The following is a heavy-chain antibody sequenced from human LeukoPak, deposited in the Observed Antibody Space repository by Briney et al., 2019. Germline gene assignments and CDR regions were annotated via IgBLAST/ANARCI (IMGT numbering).Heavy chain of an antibody. V-gene: IGHV4-59*01. J-gene: IGHJ4*02. D-gene: IGHD3-22*01. CDR1: GGSITNYY. Sequence: SETLSPTCTVSGGSITNYYWSWIRQPPGKGLEWIGYIYYSGSTNYNPSLKSRLTISIDTSKNQFSLKLSSVTAADTAVYYCARGDYDSSDYFYPIDYWGQGTLVPVSS. CDR3: ARGDYDSSDYFYPIDY. CDR2: IYYSGST.